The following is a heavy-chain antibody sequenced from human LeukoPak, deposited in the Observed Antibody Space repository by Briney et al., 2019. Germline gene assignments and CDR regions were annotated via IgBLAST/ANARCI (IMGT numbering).Heavy chain of an antibody. D-gene: IGHD3-10*01. CDR2: ISSSGSTI. CDR3: ARDGRGITPTYYFDY. V-gene: IGHV3-11*04. J-gene: IGHJ4*02. Sequence: GGSLRLSCAASGFTFSDYYMSWIRQAPGKGLEWVSYISSSGSTIYYADSVKGRFTISRDNAKNSLYLQINSLRAEDTAVYYCARDGRGITPTYYFDYWGQGTLVTVSS. CDR1: GFTFSDYY.